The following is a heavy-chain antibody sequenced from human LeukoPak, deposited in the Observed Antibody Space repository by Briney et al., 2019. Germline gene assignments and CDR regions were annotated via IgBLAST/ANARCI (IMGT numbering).Heavy chain of an antibody. J-gene: IGHJ6*02. Sequence: TPSQTLSLTCTVAGGSISSGDYDWSWLREPPGKGLEWIGYIYYSGSTYYNPSLKRRVTISVDTSKNQFSLKVSSVTAADTAVYYCARHEDSSSWSLYYYYGMDVWGQGTTVTVSS. D-gene: IGHD6-13*01. V-gene: IGHV4-30-4*01. CDR2: IYYSGST. CDR3: ARHEDSSSWSLYYYYGMDV. CDR1: GGSISSGDYD.